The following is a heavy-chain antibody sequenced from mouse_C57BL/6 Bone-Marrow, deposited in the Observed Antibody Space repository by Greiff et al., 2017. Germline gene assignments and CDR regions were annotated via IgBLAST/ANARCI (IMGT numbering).Heavy chain of an antibody. Sequence: EVMLVESGEGLVKPGGSLKLSCAASGFTFSSYAMSWVRQTPEKRLEWVGYISSGGDYIYYADTVKGRFTISRDTARNTLYLQMSSLKSEDTAMYYCTRDRLTYPAWFAYWGQGTLVTVSA. J-gene: IGHJ3*01. CDR2: ISSGGDYI. CDR3: TRDRLTYPAWFAY. CDR1: GFTFSSYA. V-gene: IGHV5-9-1*02. D-gene: IGHD1-2*01.